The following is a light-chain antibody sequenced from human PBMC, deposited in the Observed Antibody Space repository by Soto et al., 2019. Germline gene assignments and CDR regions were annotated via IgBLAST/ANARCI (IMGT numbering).Light chain of an antibody. Sequence: EIVLTQSPGTLSLSPGERATLSCRASQSVSSSYVAWYQQKPGQAPTLLIYGASSRATGIPDRFSGSGSGTDFTLTISRLEPEDFAVYYCQQYGSSPTFGQGTRLEI. CDR2: GAS. CDR1: QSVSSSY. CDR3: QQYGSSPT. J-gene: IGKJ5*01. V-gene: IGKV3-20*01.